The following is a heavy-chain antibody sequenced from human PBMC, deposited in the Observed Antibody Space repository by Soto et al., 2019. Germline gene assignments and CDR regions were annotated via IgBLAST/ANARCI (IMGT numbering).Heavy chain of an antibody. Sequence: EVQLVESGGGLVKPGGSLRLSCAASGFTFSSYTMNWVRQAPGKGLEWVSSISSSSAYIYYADSVKGRFTISRDNAKNSLFLQMDSLRAEDTAVYYCARVLGPLLGGAKDYWGQGTLVTVSS. CDR1: GFTFSSYT. CDR3: ARVLGPLLGGAKDY. V-gene: IGHV3-21*01. J-gene: IGHJ4*02. D-gene: IGHD3-10*01. CDR2: ISSSSAYI.